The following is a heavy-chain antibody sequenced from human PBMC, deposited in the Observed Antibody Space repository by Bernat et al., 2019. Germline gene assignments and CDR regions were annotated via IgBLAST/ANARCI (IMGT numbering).Heavy chain of an antibody. CDR3: ARVSGLKDARDAFDI. V-gene: IGHV3-66*01. Sequence: EVQLVESGGGLVQPGGSLRLSCAASGFTVSSNYMSWVRQAPGKGLEWVSVIYSGGSTYYADSVKGRFTISRDNSKNTLYLQMNSLRAEDTAVYYCARVSGLKDARDAFDIWGQGTMVTVSS. CDR2: IYSGGST. J-gene: IGHJ3*02. D-gene: IGHD5-12*01. CDR1: GFTVSSNY.